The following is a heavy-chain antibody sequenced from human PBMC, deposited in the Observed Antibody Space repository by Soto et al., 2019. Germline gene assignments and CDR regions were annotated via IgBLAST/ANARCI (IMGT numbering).Heavy chain of an antibody. V-gene: IGHV4-39*01. CDR2: MYYSVST. D-gene: IGHD3-10*01. CDR1: GGSISSSSYY. CDR3: ARWYGSEVFDY. Sequence: QLQLQESGPGLVKPSETLSLTCTVSGGSISSSSYYWGWIRQPPGKRLEWIGGMYYSVSTYFNPSRKRRVTISVDTSKNQFSLKLSSVTAADTAVYYCARWYGSEVFDYWGQGTLVTVSS. J-gene: IGHJ4*02.